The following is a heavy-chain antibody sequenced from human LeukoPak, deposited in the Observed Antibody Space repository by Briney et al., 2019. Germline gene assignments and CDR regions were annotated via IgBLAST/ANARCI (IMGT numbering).Heavy chain of an antibody. Sequence: GGSLRLSCAASGFTFSNHGMNWVRQAPGKGLEWVSGITYYADSVKGRFTISRDNSKNTLYLQMNSLRAEDTAVYYCARGDSSGYYSSGYYMDVWGKGTTVTISS. CDR1: GFTFSNHG. D-gene: IGHD3-22*01. CDR3: ARGDSSGYYSSGYYMDV. V-gene: IGHV3-66*01. CDR2: IT. J-gene: IGHJ6*03.